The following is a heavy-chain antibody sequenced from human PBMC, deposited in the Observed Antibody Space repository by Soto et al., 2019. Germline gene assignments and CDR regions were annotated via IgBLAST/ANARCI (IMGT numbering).Heavy chain of an antibody. J-gene: IGHJ4*02. CDR2: ISSSGDIT. CDR3: ARDLGYYDSSGYFDY. CDR1: GFTFSDYY. D-gene: IGHD3-22*01. V-gene: IGHV3-11*01. Sequence: QVQLVESGGGLVKPGGSLRLSCAASGFTFSDYYMSWIRRAPGKGLEWVSYISSSGDITYYADSVKGRVTISRDNAKNSLYLQMHNLRAEDTAVYYCARDLGYYDSSGYFDYWGQGTLITVSS.